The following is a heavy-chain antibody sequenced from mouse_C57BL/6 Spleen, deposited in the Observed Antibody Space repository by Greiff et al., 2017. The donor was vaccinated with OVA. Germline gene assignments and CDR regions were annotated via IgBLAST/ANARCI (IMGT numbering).Heavy chain of an antibody. J-gene: IGHJ2*01. D-gene: IGHD2-4*01. CDR2: ISDGGSYT. V-gene: IGHV5-4*03. CDR3: ARSHDYGYYFDY. CDR1: GFTFSSYA. Sequence: EVMLVESGGGLVKPGGSLKLSCAASGFTFSSYAMSWVRQTPEKRLEWVATISDGGSYTYYPDNVKGRFTISRDNAKNNLYLQMSHLKSEDTAMYYCARSHDYGYYFDYWGQGTTLTVSS.